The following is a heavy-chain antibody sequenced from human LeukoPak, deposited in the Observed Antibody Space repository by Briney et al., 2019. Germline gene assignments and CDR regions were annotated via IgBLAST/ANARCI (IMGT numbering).Heavy chain of an antibody. V-gene: IGHV4-59*01. Sequence: SETLSLTCTVSGGSISSYYWSWIRQPPGKGLEWIGYIYYSGSTNYNPSLKSRVTISVDTSKNQFSLKLSSVTAADTAVYYCAREYGSGSPGGYYYSMDVWGKGTTVTISS. D-gene: IGHD3-10*01. CDR3: AREYGSGSPGGYYYSMDV. CDR2: IYYSGST. CDR1: GGSISSYY. J-gene: IGHJ6*03.